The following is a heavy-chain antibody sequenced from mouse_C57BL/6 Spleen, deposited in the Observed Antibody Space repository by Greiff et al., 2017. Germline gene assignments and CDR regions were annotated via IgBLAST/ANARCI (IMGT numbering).Heavy chain of an antibody. CDR3: ARDDYGPYWYFDV. J-gene: IGHJ1*03. V-gene: IGHV1-82*01. CDR1: GYAFSSSW. Sequence: QVQLQQSGPELVKPGASVKISCKASGYAFSSSWMNWVKQRPGKGLEWIGRIYPGDGDTNYNGKFKGKATLTADKSSSTAYMQLSSLTSGDSAVYFCARDDYGPYWYFDVWGTGTTVTVSS. D-gene: IGHD2-4*01. CDR2: IYPGDGDT.